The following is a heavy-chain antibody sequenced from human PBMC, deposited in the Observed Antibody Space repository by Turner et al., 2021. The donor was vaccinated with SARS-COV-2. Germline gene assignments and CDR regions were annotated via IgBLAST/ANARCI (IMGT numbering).Heavy chain of an antibody. J-gene: IGHJ6*02. CDR2: IYYSGST. CDR3: AGEVVAATRPYYYGMDV. V-gene: IGHV4-39*02. D-gene: IGHD2-15*01. CDR1: GGSISSSSYY. Sequence: QLQLQESGPGLVKPSETLSLRCTVSGGSISSSSYYWGWIRQPPGKGLEWVGNIYYSGSTYYNPSLKSRVTISVDTSKNQFSLKLSSVTAADTAVYYCAGEVVAATRPYYYGMDVWGQGTTVTVSS.